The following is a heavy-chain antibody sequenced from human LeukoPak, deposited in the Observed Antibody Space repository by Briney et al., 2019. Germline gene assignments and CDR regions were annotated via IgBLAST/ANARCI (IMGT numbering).Heavy chain of an antibody. D-gene: IGHD2-21*02. Sequence: GESLKISCKGSGYRFTNYWIGWVRQLPGKGPEWMGVIYPGDSDTRYSPSFQGQVTISADKSINTAYLQWSSLEASDTAMYYCATTGSGGDCYSPACPFDIWGQGTMVTVSS. J-gene: IGHJ3*02. CDR2: IYPGDSDT. CDR3: ATTGSGGDCYSPACPFDI. V-gene: IGHV5-51*01. CDR1: GYRFTNYW.